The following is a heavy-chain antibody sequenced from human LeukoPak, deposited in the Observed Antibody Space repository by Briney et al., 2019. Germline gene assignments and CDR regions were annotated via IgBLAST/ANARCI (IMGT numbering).Heavy chain of an antibody. CDR2: KKQDGSEE. CDR1: GFTFSTYW. D-gene: IGHD1-26*01. Sequence: PGGSLRLSCGASGFTFSTYWMGWVRQAPGKGLEWVASKKQDGSEEYHVDSVKGRFTISRDNSKNSLYLQMNSLRAEDTAVYYCGRSGGGVFDYWGQGTLVTVSS. V-gene: IGHV3-7*05. CDR3: GRSGGGVFDY. J-gene: IGHJ4*02.